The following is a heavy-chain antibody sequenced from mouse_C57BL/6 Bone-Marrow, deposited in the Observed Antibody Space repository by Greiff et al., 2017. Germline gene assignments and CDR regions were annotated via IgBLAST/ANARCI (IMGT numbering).Heavy chain of an antibody. CDR3: ACRGVNYYAMGY. V-gene: IGHV1-64*01. Sequence: QVQLQQPGAELVKPGASVKLSCKASGYTFTSYWMHWVKQRPGQGLEWIGMIHPNSGSTNYNEKFKSKATMTVDKSSSTAYMQISSLTSEDSAVSYYACRGVNYYAMGYWGQGTSVTVSS. CDR2: IHPNSGST. J-gene: IGHJ4*01. CDR1: GYTFTSYW.